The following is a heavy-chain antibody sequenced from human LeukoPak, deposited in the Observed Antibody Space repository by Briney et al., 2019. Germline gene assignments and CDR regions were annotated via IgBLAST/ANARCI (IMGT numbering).Heavy chain of an antibody. Sequence: GASVKVSCKASGYTFTSYDINWVRQATGQGLEWMGWMNPNSGNTGYAQKFQGRVTMTRNTSISTAYMELSSLRSEDTAVYYCATLGYDFWSGYYIWFDPWGQGTLVTVSS. J-gene: IGHJ5*02. CDR1: GYTFTSYD. D-gene: IGHD3-3*01. CDR3: ATLGYDFWSGYYIWFDP. V-gene: IGHV1-8*01. CDR2: MNPNSGNT.